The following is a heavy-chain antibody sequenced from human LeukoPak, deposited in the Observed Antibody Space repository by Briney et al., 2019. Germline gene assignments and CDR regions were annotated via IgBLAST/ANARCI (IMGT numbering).Heavy chain of an antibody. V-gene: IGHV4-39*01. CDR3: ARGRPDGSGSYYKFDP. D-gene: IGHD3-10*01. Sequence: PSETLSLTCTVSGGSIGSSAYSWGWIRQPPGKGLEWIGSISYTGTTYYNPSLKSRVTISVNTSKKQFSLKLSSVTAADTAVYYCARGRPDGSGSYYKFDPWGQGTLVTVSS. J-gene: IGHJ5*02. CDR1: GGSIGSSAYS. CDR2: ISYTGTT.